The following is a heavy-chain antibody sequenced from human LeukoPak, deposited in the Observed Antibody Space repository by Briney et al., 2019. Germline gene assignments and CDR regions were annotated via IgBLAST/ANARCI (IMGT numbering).Heavy chain of an antibody. CDR1: GFTFSNYG. CDR3: ARERNVDIVATIAGY. CDR2: ISYDESNK. V-gene: IGHV3-30*05. J-gene: IGHJ4*02. D-gene: IGHD5-12*01. Sequence: GGSLRLSCAASGFTFSNYGMYWVRQAPGKGLEWVAVISYDESNKYYADSVKGRFTISRDNSKNTLSLQMNSLRAEGTAVYSCARERNVDIVATIAGYWGQGTLVTVSS.